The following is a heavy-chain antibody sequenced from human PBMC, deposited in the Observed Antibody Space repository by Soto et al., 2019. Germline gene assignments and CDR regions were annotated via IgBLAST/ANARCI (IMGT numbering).Heavy chain of an antibody. J-gene: IGHJ4*02. CDR2: IYYSGST. CDR3: ATVALAATTQFDY. Sequence: QVQLQESGPGLVKPTQTLSLTCTVSGGSISSGGYYWSWIRQHPGKGLEWIGYIYYSGSTYYNPSLKSRVTISVDTSKNQFSLKLSPVTAADTAVYYCATVALAATTQFDYWGQGTLVTVSS. CDR1: GGSISSGGYY. D-gene: IGHD2-15*01. V-gene: IGHV4-31*03.